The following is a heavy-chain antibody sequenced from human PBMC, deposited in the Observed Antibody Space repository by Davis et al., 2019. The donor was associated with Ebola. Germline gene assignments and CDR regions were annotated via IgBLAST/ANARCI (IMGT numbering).Heavy chain of an antibody. D-gene: IGHD3-10*01. CDR1: GFTVSSNY. Sequence: PGGSLRLSCAASGFTVSSNYMSWVRQAPGKGLEWVSVIYSGGSTYYADSVKGRFTISRDNSKNTLYLQMNSLRAEDTAVYYCARDFIGLASAFDIWGQGTMVTVSS. J-gene: IGHJ3*02. CDR3: ARDFIGLASAFDI. V-gene: IGHV3-66*01. CDR2: IYSGGST.